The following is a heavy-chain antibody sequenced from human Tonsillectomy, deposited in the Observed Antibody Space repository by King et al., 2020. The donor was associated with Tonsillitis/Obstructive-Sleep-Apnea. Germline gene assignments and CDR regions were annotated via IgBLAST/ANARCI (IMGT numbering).Heavy chain of an antibody. V-gene: IGHV5-51*03. D-gene: IGHD6-19*01. CDR3: ARLEYSSGWYGGSFDY. CDR2: IYPGDSDT. J-gene: IGHJ4*02. CDR1: GYSFTSYW. Sequence: VQLVQSGAEVKKPGESLKISCKGSGYSFTSYWIGWVRQMPGKGLEWMGIIYPGDSDTRYSPSFQGQVTISADKSISTAYLQWSSLKASDTAMYYCARLEYSSGWYGGSFDYWGQGTLVTVSS.